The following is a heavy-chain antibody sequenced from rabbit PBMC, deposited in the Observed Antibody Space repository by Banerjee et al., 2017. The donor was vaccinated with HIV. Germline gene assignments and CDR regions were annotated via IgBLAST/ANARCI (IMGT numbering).Heavy chain of an antibody. V-gene: IGHV1S40*01. J-gene: IGHJ4*01. CDR2: IAGSSSGFT. CDR1: GFSFSSSDY. CDR3: ARDLDGVIGWNFGW. Sequence: QSLEESGGGLVQPEGSLTLTCKASGFSFSSSDYICWVRQAPGKGLEWISCIAGSSSGFTYSATWATGRFTFSKTSSTTVTLQVTSLTAADTATYFCARDLDGVIGWNFGWWGPGTLVTVS. D-gene: IGHD1-1*01.